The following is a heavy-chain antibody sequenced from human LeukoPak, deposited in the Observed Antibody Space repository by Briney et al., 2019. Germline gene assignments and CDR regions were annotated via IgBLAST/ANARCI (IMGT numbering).Heavy chain of an antibody. CDR1: GFLFSDSS. V-gene: IGHV3-21*06. D-gene: IGHD2-8*01. CDR3: ARDSYCPNGVCFDY. CDR2: ITTSRDQ. Sequence: GGSLRLSCAASGFLFSDSSMGWVRQAPGKGLGWISSITTSRDQNHAGSVKGRFTVSRDNAKSSVYLQMDSLRADDTAVYYCARDSYCPNGVCFDYWGQGVLVAVS. J-gene: IGHJ4*02.